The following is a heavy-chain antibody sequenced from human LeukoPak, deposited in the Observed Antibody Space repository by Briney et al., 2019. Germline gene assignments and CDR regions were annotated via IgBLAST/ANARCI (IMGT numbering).Heavy chain of an antibody. V-gene: IGHV1-24*01. CDR3: ARFLAAPGLYYYYIDV. J-gene: IGHJ6*03. Sequence: ASVKVSCKVSGYTLTELSMHWVRQAPGKGLEWMGGFDPEDGETIYAQKFQGRVTMTEDTSTDTAYMELSSLRSEDTAVYYCARFLAAPGLYYYYIDVWGKGTTVTVSS. CDR2: FDPEDGET. CDR1: GYTLTELS. D-gene: IGHD6-6*01.